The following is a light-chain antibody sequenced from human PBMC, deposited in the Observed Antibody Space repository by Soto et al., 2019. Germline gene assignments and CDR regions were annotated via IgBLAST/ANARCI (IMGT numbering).Light chain of an antibody. V-gene: IGKV3D-20*02. J-gene: IGKJ5*01. CDR3: QQRSNWIT. Sequence: EFVLSQSPGNLSLSPGERATLSCRASQTVRNNYLAWYQQKPGQAPRLLIYDASSRATGIPDRFSGSGSGTDFTLTISSLEPEDFAVYHCQQRSNWITFGQVRRPAIK. CDR1: QTVRNNY. CDR2: DAS.